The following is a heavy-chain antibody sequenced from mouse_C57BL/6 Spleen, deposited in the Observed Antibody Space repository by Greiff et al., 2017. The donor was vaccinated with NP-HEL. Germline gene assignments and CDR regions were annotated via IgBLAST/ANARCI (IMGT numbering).Heavy chain of an antibody. CDR1: GYSITSGYY. D-gene: IGHD1-1*01. CDR2: ISYDGSN. V-gene: IGHV3-6*01. Sequence: EVQLQESGPGLVKPSQSLSLTCSVTGYSITSGYYWNWIRQFPGNKLEWMGYISYDGSNNYNPSLKNRISITRDTSKNQFFLKLNSVTTEDTATYYCASEGTTVVGDFDVWGTGTTVTVSS. CDR3: ASEGTTVVGDFDV. J-gene: IGHJ1*03.